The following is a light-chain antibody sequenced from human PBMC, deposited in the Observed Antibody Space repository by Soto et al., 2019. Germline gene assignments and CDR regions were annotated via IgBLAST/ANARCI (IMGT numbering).Light chain of an antibody. CDR1: RSVSNY. J-gene: IGKJ3*01. CDR3: QQYGRSPFT. CDR2: GAS. V-gene: IGKV3-20*01. Sequence: EILLTQSPATLSLSPGDSATLSFRASRSVSNYLAWHQQKPGRAPRLLIYGASSRATGVPDRFSASGSGTDFTLTISRLEPEDFAVYYCQQYGRSPFTFGPGTKVDIK.